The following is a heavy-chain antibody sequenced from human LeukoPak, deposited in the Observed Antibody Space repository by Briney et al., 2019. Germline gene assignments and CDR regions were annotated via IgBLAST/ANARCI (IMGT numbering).Heavy chain of an antibody. D-gene: IGHD3-10*01. CDR2: MNPNSGNT. V-gene: IGHV1-8*02. CDR3: ARGRYSSYYYGSGSRYNWFDP. Sequence: ASVKVSCKASGYTFTSYGISWVRQAPGQGLEWMGWMNPNSGNTGYAQKFQGRVTMTRNTSISTAYMELSSLRSEDTAVYYCARGRYSSYYYGSGSRYNWFDPWGQGTLVTVSS. CDR1: GYTFTSYG. J-gene: IGHJ5*02.